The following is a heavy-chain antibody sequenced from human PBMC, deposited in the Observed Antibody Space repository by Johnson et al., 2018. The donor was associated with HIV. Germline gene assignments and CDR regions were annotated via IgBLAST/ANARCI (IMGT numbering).Heavy chain of an antibody. Sequence: QVTLVESGGGVVQPGRSLRLSCAASAFAFSSYVMHWVRQAPGKGLEWVAVISYDGSNNYYADSVKGRFTISKDNSRNTLFLHMNSLRADDTAVYYCASLGLDLLVKAPLSVVFDAFDIWGQGTMVTVSS. CDR3: ASLGLDLLVKAPLSVVFDAFDI. J-gene: IGHJ3*02. D-gene: IGHD3-16*01. V-gene: IGHV3-30*03. CDR1: AFAFSSYV. CDR2: ISYDGSNN.